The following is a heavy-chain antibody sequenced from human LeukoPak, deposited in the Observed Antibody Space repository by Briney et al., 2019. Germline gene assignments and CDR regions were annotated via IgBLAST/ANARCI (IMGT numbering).Heavy chain of an antibody. CDR3: ARQSSFSEISSAFFDL. J-gene: IGHJ4*02. CDR1: GGSLSGFY. CDR2: TYSDGST. D-gene: IGHD3-3*01. Sequence: SETLSLTCTVSGGSLSGFYWSWIRQSPRLGLEWIGLTYSDGSTMYNPSLTSRVTISVDTSKNQISLRLTSVTAADTAIYYCARQSSFSEISSAFFDLWGQGTLVTVSS. V-gene: IGHV4-59*01.